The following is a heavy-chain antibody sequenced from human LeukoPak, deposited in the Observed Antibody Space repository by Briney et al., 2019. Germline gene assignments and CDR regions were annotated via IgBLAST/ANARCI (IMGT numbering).Heavy chain of an antibody. V-gene: IGHV1-46*01. D-gene: IGHD6-6*01. CDR2: INPSGGST. CDR1: GYTFTSYY. CDR3: ARDQREGIAARPGLNAFGI. J-gene: IGHJ3*02. Sequence: GASVKVSCKASGYTFTSYYMHWVRQAPGQGLEWMGIINPSGGSTSYAQKFQGRVTMTRDTSTSTVYMELSSLRSEDTAVCYCARDQREGIAARPGLNAFGIWGQGTMVTVSS.